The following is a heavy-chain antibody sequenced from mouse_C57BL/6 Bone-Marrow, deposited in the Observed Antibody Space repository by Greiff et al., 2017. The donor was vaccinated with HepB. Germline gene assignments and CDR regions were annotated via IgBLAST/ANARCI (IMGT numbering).Heavy chain of an antibody. CDR3: ARGRIYYYGRGFAY. CDR2: IDPSDSYT. J-gene: IGHJ3*01. V-gene: IGHV1-59*01. D-gene: IGHD1-1*01. CDR1: GYTFTSYW. Sequence: QVQLQQPGAELVRPGTSVKLSCKASGYTFTSYWMHWVKQRPGQGLEWIGVIDPSDSYTNYNQKFKGKATLTVDTSSSTAYMQLSSLTSADSAVYYCARGRIYYYGRGFAYWGQGTLVTVSA.